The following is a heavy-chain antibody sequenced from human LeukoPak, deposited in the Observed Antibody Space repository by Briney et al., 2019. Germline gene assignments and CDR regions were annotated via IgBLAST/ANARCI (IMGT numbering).Heavy chain of an antibody. J-gene: IGHJ4*02. D-gene: IGHD3-3*01. CDR1: GGSISSYY. CDR3: ARDSDFWSGYYYFDY. Sequence: SETLSLTCTVSGGSISSYYWSWIRQPPGKGLEWIGYIYYSGSTYYNPSLKSRATISIETSKNQFSLKLSSVTAADTAVYYCARDSDFWSGYYYFDYWGQGTLVTVSS. V-gene: IGHV4-30-4*08. CDR2: IYYSGST.